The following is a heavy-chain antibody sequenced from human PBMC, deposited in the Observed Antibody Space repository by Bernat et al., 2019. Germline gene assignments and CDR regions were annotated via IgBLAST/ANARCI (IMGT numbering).Heavy chain of an antibody. J-gene: IGHJ4*02. CDR2: IWYDGSNK. D-gene: IGHD6-13*01. CDR1: GFTFSSYG. Sequence: QVQLVESGGGVVQPGRSLRLSCAASGFTFSSYGMHWVRQAPGKGLEWVAVIWYDGSNKYYVDSVKGRFTISRDNSKNTLYLQMNSLRAEDTAVYYCASDIAASGKGKGGIDYWGQGTLVTVSS. V-gene: IGHV3-33*01. CDR3: ASDIAASGKGKGGIDY.